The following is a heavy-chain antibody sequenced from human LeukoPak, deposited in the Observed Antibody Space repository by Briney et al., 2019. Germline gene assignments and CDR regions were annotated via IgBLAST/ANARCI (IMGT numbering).Heavy chain of an antibody. CDR3: ARRHLPVGATDRNDY. V-gene: IGHV3-74*01. J-gene: IGHJ4*02. CDR1: GFIFSNFW. Sequence: GGSLRLSCAASGFIFSNFWMHWVRQAPGKGLEWVSRINSDVSVTTYADSVRGRFTISRDNAKNTVYLQMNSLRAEDTAVYYCARRHLPVGATDRNDYWGQGTLVTVSS. CDR2: INSDVSVT. D-gene: IGHD1-26*01.